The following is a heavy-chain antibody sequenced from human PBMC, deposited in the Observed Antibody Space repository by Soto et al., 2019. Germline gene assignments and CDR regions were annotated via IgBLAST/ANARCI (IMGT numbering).Heavy chain of an antibody. Sequence: QVQLQESGPGLVKPSETLSLTCTVSGGSISNYYWSWIRQPPGKGLEWMGYIYYSGSTNYNPSLKSRVTISVDTSKNQFSLKLSSVTAADTAVYYCARGGGRDGYKRFDYWGQGTLVTVSS. J-gene: IGHJ4*02. D-gene: IGHD5-12*01. CDR3: ARGGGRDGYKRFDY. V-gene: IGHV4-59*01. CDR1: GGSISNYY. CDR2: IYYSGST.